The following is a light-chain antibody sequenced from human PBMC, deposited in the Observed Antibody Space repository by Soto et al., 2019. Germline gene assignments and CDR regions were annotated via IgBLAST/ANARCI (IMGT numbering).Light chain of an antibody. CDR3: QQYSGYPFT. J-gene: IGKJ3*01. CDR2: KAS. V-gene: IGKV1-5*03. CDR1: QSISSW. Sequence: DIQMTQSPSTLSASVGDRVTITCRASQSISSWLAWYQQKPGKAPKLLIYKASSLESEVPSRFSGSGSGTEFTLTISSLQPDDFATYFCQQYSGYPFTFGPGTKVDIK.